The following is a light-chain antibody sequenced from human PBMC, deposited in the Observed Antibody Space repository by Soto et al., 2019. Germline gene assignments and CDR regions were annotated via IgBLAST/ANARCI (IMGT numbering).Light chain of an antibody. V-gene: IGKV1-12*01. Sequence: IQMTQSPCSVSASVGDRVTITCRASQGISSWLAWYQQKPGKSPTLLIYKASNLQTGVPSRFSGSGSGTDFTLSISSLQPEDFATYYCQQTSSFPLTFGGGTKVEIK. CDR3: QQTSSFPLT. CDR2: KAS. CDR1: QGISSW. J-gene: IGKJ4*01.